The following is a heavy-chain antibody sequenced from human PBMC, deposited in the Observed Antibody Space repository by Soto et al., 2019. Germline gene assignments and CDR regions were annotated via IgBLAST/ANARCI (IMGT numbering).Heavy chain of an antibody. J-gene: IGHJ4*02. CDR3: ARRLYDTFYDY. Sequence: SETLSLTCTVSGGSISSYYWSRIRQPPGKGLEWIGYIYYSGSTNYNPSNKSRVNISVDTSKNQFSLKLSSVTAADTAVYYCARRLYDTFYDYWGQGTLVTVSS. D-gene: IGHD3-9*01. CDR2: IYYSGST. CDR1: GGSISSYY. V-gene: IGHV4-59*01.